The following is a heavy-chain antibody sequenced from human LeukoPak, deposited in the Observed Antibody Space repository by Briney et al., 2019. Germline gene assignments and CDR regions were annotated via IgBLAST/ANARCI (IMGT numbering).Heavy chain of an antibody. J-gene: IGHJ5*02. CDR3: TADYGLDP. Sequence: PGGSLRLSCAASGFTFSNAWMTWVRQAPGKGLEWVGRIKSKSSGGTTDYAAPVKGRFTISRDDSENTLYLQMNSLKIEDTGVYYYTADYGLDPWGQGTLVTVSS. D-gene: IGHD4/OR15-4a*01. V-gene: IGHV3-15*01. CDR2: IKSKSSGGTT. CDR1: GFTFSNAW.